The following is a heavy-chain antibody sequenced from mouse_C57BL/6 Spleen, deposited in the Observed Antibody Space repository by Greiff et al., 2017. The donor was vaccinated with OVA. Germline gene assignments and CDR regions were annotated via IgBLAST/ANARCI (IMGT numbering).Heavy chain of an antibody. Sequence: GGGLVQPTGSLKLSCAASGFSFNTYAMNWVRQAPGKGLEWVARIRSKSNNYATYYADSVKDRFTISRDDSESMLYLQMNNLKTEDTAMYYCVRGDYYGSSYDYAMDYWGQGTSVTVSS. CDR2: IRSKSNNYAT. CDR3: VRGDYYGSSYDYAMDY. V-gene: IGHV10-1*01. CDR1: GFSFNTYA. D-gene: IGHD1-1*01. J-gene: IGHJ4*01.